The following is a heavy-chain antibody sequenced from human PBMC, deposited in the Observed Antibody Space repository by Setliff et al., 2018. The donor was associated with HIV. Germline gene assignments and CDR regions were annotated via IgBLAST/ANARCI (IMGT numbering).Heavy chain of an antibody. J-gene: IGHJ4*02. D-gene: IGHD3-10*01. Sequence: PGGSLRLSCEASGFTVSSSYMAWVRQAPGKGLEWIGRIYTSGSTNYNPSLKSRVTMSVDTSKNKFSLKLTSVTAADTAVYYCARGAPYGSERHRWNYWGQGTLVTVSS. CDR3: ARGAPYGSERHRWNY. V-gene: IGHV4-59*10. CDR2: IYTSGST. CDR1: GFTVSSSY.